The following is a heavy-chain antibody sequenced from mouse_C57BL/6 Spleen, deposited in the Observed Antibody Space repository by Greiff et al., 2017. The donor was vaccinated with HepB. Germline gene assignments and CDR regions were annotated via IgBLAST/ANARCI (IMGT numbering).Heavy chain of an antibody. CDR1: GFSLTSYG. V-gene: IGHV2-2*01. CDR3: ASRSPHWYFDV. Sequence: VKVVESGPGLVQPSQSLSITCTVSGFSLTSYGVHWVRQSPGKGLEWLGVIWSGGSTDYNAAFISRLSISKDNSKSQVFFKMNSLQADDTAIYYCASRSPHWYFDVWGTGTTVTVSS. D-gene: IGHD1-1*01. J-gene: IGHJ1*03. CDR2: IWSGGST.